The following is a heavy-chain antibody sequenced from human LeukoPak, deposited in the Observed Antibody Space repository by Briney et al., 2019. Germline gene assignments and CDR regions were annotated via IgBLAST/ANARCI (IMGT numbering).Heavy chain of an antibody. CDR2: IIPIFGTA. Sequence: SVKVSCKASGGTFSSYAISWVRHAPGQGLEWMGGIIPIFGTANYAQKFQGRVTITTDESTSTAYMELSSLRSEDTAVYYCARDLNYYDSSGYLLGLDYWGQGTLVIVSS. CDR3: ARDLNYYDSSGYLLGLDY. D-gene: IGHD3-22*01. J-gene: IGHJ4*02. CDR1: GGTFSSYA. V-gene: IGHV1-69*05.